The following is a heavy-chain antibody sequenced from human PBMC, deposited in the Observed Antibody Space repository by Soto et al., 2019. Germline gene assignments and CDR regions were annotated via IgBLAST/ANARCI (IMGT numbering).Heavy chain of an antibody. D-gene: IGHD5-12*01. CDR2: ISAYNGNT. CDR1: GYTFTSYG. V-gene: IGHV1-18*01. Sequence: ASVKVSCKAPGYTFTSYGISWVRQAPGQGLEWMGWISAYNGNTNYAQKLQGRVTMTTDTSTSTAYMELRSLRSDDTAVYYCARGVRGYSAYVPGYWGQGTLVTVSS. CDR3: ARGVRGYSAYVPGY. J-gene: IGHJ4*02.